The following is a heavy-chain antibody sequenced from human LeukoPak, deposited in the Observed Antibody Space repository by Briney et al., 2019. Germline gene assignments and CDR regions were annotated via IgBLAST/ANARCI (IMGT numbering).Heavy chain of an antibody. J-gene: IGHJ6*02. V-gene: IGHV1-18*01. CDR3: ARNVSIAARPRKYYYYGMDV. Sequence: GASVTVSCTASGYTFTSYGISWVRQAPGQGLEWMGWISAYNGNTNYAQKLQGRVSMTTDTSTSTAYMELRSLRSDDTAVYYCARNVSIAARPRKYYYYGMDVWGQGTTVTVSS. D-gene: IGHD6-6*01. CDR2: ISAYNGNT. CDR1: GYTFTSYG.